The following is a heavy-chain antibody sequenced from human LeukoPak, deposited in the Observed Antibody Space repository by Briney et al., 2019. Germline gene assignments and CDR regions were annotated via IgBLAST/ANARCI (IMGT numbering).Heavy chain of an antibody. Sequence: GESLKISCKGSGYRLTRNWIGWVRQMPGKGLEWMGIIYPGDSDTRYNPSFQGQVTISVDKSISTAYLQWSSLKATDSTMYYCVGRSNSGYEAFEFWGQGTLVTVSS. CDR1: GYRLTRNW. V-gene: IGHV5-51*01. CDR3: VGRSNSGYEAFEF. CDR2: IYPGDSDT. J-gene: IGHJ4*02. D-gene: IGHD5-12*01.